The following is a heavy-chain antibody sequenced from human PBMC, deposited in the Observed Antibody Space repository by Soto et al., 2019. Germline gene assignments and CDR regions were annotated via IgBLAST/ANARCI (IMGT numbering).Heavy chain of an antibody. CDR1: GYTFTSFY. J-gene: IGHJ4*02. D-gene: IGHD2-21*02. CDR3: ARGGSVAVVTDGFDH. Sequence: ASVKVSCKASGYTFTSFYLHWVRQAPGQGLEWMGRINPSDGSTSCAQRFQGRVTVTRDTSTSTVYMELSSLRSDDTAVYYCARGGSVAVVTDGFDHWGQGTLVTVSS. CDR2: INPSDGST. V-gene: IGHV1-46*01.